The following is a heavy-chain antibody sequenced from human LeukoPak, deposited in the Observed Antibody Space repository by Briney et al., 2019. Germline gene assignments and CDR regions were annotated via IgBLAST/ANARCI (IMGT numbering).Heavy chain of an antibody. CDR3: ARDPYCSSTSCYLDY. CDR1: GFPLSSYS. J-gene: IGHJ4*02. Sequence: GGSLRLSFAASGFPLSSYSITWVRRAPGRGLGWVYSFSSSSSYIYYADSVKGRFTISRDNAKNSLYLQMNSLRAEDTAVYYCARDPYCSSTSCYLDYWGQGTLVTVSS. CDR2: FSSSSSYI. D-gene: IGHD2-2*01. V-gene: IGHV3-21*01.